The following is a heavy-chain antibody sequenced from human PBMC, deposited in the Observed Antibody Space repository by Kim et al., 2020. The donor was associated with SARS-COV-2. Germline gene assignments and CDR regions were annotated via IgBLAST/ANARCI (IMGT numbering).Heavy chain of an antibody. V-gene: IGHV3-48*04. CDR3: ARDHDYYDSSGKNFDY. Sequence: GGSLRLSCAASGFTFSSYSMNWVRQAPGKGLEWVSYISSSSSTIYYADSVKGRFTISRDNAKNSLYLQMNSLRAEDTAVYYCARDHDYYDSSGKNFDYWGQGTLVTVSS. J-gene: IGHJ4*02. CDR1: GFTFSSYS. CDR2: ISSSSSTI. D-gene: IGHD3-22*01.